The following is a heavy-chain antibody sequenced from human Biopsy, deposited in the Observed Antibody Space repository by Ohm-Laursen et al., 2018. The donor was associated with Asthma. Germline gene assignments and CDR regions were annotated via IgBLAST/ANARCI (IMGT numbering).Heavy chain of an antibody. CDR3: ARRITIFGVVQKDHGMDA. V-gene: IGHV4-39*01. D-gene: IGHD3-3*01. CDR2: ISYGGKT. J-gene: IGHJ6*02. CDR1: GGSMTPTSHY. Sequence: GTLSLTCPVSGGSMTPTSHYWDWIRQAPGKGLEWIGYISYGGKTSYNPSLKNRVTISRDKSKNQFSLRLTSVTAADTAVYFCARRITIFGVVQKDHGMDAWGQGTTVIVSS.